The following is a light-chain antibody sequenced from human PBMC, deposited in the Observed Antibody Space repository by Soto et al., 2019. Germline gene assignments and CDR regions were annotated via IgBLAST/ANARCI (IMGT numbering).Light chain of an antibody. CDR2: KAS. J-gene: IGKJ2*01. V-gene: IGKV1-5*03. CDR1: QSISSW. CDR3: QQSNTYSQDT. Sequence: DIQMTQSPSTLSASVGDRVTITCRASQSISSWLAWYQQKPGKAPKLLIYKASTLESGVPSRFSGSGSGTEFTLTISSLQPDDFATYYCQQSNTYSQDTFGQGTKLEIK.